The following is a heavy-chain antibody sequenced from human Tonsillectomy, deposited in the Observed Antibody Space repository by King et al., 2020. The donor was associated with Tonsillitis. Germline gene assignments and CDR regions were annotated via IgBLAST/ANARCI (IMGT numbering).Heavy chain of an antibody. CDR3: ARGAAADGTFAMDV. D-gene: IGHD6-13*01. V-gene: IGHV3-21*01. J-gene: IGHJ6*02. CDR2: ISSSSQYI. CDR1: GITFSTYS. Sequence: VQLVESGGGLVKPGGSLRLSCAASGITFSTYSMNWVRQAPGKGLEWVSSISSSSQYIYYADSVKGRFTISRDNAKNSLFLQMNSLRVEDTAVYYCARGAAADGTFAMDVWGQGTTVTVSS.